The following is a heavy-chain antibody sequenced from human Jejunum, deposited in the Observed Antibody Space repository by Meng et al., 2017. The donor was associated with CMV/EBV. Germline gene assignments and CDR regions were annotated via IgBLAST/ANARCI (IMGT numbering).Heavy chain of an antibody. CDR3: AKGMGDYADWSPYSIFFDS. J-gene: IGHJ4*02. CDR2: ITGSGDII. V-gene: IGHV3-23*01. Sequence: YAMTVVRQAPGKRLEWVSTITGSGDIILDAASVKRRFTISRDNSKNMVYLQLDSLRADDTAVYYCAKGMGDYADWSPYSIFFDSWGQGTPVTVSS. D-gene: IGHD3-3*01. CDR1: YA.